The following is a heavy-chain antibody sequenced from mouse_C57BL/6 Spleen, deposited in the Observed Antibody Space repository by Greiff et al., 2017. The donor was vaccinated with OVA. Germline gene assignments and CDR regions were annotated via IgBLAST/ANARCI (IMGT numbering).Heavy chain of an antibody. CDR1: GFNIKDYY. V-gene: IGHV14-2*01. D-gene: IGHD3-3*01. CDR3: ARWLGGYSAMDY. J-gene: IGHJ4*01. Sequence: VQLQQSGAELVKPGASVKLSCTASGFNIKDYYMHWVKQRTEQGLEWIGRIDPEDGETKYAPQFQGKATITADTSSNTAYLQLSSLTSEDTAVYYCARWLGGYSAMDYWGQGTSVTVSS. CDR2: IDPEDGET.